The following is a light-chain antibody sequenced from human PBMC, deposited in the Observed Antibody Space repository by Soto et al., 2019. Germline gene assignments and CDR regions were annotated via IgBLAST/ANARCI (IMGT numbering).Light chain of an antibody. CDR3: QQYGSSPPGFT. CDR1: QRVSSTY. V-gene: IGKV3-20*01. CDR2: GAS. J-gene: IGKJ3*01. Sequence: EVVLTQSPDTLSLFPGERATLSYRASQRVSSTYFAWYRQKPGQPPSLLIYGASNRATGVPDRFSGSGSGTDFTLTISRLEPEDFAVYYCQQYGSSPPGFTFGPGTTVEIK.